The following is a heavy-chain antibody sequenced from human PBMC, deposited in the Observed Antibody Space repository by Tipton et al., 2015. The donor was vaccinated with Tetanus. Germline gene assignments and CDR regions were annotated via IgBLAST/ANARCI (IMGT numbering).Heavy chain of an antibody. CDR1: GYSFPHYY. CDR2: IHPGDSDI. Sequence: QLVRSGAEVKKPGESLKISCQASGYSFPHYYIAWVRHMPGKGLEWMGTIHPGDSDIQYSPPFRGQVAISVDKSINTAYLQWSSLKASDTSMFYCARAHCTDGVCNFDFWGQGALVTVAS. CDR3: ARAHCTDGVCNFDF. V-gene: IGHV5-51*01. J-gene: IGHJ4*02. D-gene: IGHD2-8*01.